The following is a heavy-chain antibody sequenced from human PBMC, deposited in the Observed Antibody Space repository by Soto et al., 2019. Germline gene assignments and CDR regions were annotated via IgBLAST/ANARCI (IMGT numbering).Heavy chain of an antibody. Sequence: SETLSLTCTVSGGSISSYYWSWIRQPPGKGLEWIGYIYYSGSTNYNPSLKSRVTISVDTSKNQFSLKLSSVTAADTAMYYCARQGASGSYYNWFDSWGQGTLVTSPQ. CDR1: GGSISSYY. D-gene: IGHD3-10*01. CDR3: ARQGASGSYYNWFDS. V-gene: IGHV4-59*08. J-gene: IGHJ5*01. CDR2: IYYSGST.